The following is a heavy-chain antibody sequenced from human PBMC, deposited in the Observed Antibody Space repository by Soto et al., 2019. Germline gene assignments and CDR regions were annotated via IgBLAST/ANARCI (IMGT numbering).Heavy chain of an antibody. CDR2: ISSTTGYI. J-gene: IGHJ4*02. Sequence: GGSLRLSCAASGFTFSSSAMSWVRQAPGKGLEWVSTISSTTGYIYYADLVKGRFTISRDNAKNSLYLQMDSLRAEDTAVYYCARSNYWSSDYWGQGTLVTVSS. CDR1: GFTFSSSA. V-gene: IGHV3-21*01. CDR3: ARSNYWSSDY. D-gene: IGHD3-10*01.